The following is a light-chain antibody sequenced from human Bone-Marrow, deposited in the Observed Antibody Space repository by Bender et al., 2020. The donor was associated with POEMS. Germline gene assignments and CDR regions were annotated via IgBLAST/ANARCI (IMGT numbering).Light chain of an antibody. V-gene: IGLV2-8*01. J-gene: IGLJ1*01. CDR3: SSYTGNNNNV. Sequence: QSALTQPPSASGSPGQSVTISCTGSSVGNYNYVSWYQQHPGKAPKLLIYEVSKWPSGFPNRFSGSKFGDTASLTVAGLQAKDEAVYYCSSYTGNNNNVFGTGTKVTVL. CDR1: SVGNYNY. CDR2: EVS.